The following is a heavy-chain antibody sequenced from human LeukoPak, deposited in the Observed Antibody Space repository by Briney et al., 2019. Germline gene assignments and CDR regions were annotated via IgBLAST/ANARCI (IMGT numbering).Heavy chain of an antibody. Sequence: GGSLRLSCAASGFTVSSNYMSWVRQAPGKGLEWVSVIYSGGSTYYAASVKGRFTISRDNSKNTLYLQMNSLRAEDTAVYYCARDRDYYYGMDVWGQGTTVTVSS. CDR3: ARDRDYYYGMDV. J-gene: IGHJ6*02. CDR2: IYSGGST. V-gene: IGHV3-53*01. CDR1: GFTVSSNY. D-gene: IGHD3-10*01.